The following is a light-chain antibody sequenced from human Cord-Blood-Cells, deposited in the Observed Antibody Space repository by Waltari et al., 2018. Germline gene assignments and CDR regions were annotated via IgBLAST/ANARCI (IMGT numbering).Light chain of an antibody. Sequence: QSALTQPPSASGSPGQSVTISCTGTSSDVGGYNYVSWSQQPPGQAPKHMIYEVSKRPAGVPDRFSVSKSGNTASLTVSGLQAEDEADYYCSSYAGSNNFDVFGTGTKVTVL. CDR2: EVS. CDR1: SSDVGGYNY. CDR3: SSYAGSNNFDV. V-gene: IGLV2-8*01. J-gene: IGLJ1*01.